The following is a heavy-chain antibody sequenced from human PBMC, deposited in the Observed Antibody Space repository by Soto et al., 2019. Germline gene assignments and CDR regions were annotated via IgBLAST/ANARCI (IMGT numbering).Heavy chain of an antibody. D-gene: IGHD2-2*01. CDR1: GFTFSSYS. CDR2: ISSSSSYI. CDR3: MRGPRASSSGTGAY. V-gene: IGHV3-21*01. J-gene: IGHJ4*02. Sequence: PGASLRLSYADSGFTFSSYSMNWVRQAPGKGLEWVSSISSSSSYIYYADSLKDRFTISRDNAKDTLYLQLDNLRGDDTGLYYCMRGPRASSSGTGAYWGRGTQVTVSS.